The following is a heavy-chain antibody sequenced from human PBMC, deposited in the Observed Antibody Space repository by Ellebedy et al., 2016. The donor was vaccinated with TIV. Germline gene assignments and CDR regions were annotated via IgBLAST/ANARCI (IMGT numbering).Heavy chain of an antibody. Sequence: ASVKVSCXASGYTFTGYYMHWVRQAPGQGLEWMGWINPNSGGTNYAQKFQGRITMTRDTSISTAYMELSRLRSDDTAVYYCARVAAYGAFDIWGQGTMVTVSS. V-gene: IGHV1-2*02. D-gene: IGHD3-16*01. CDR1: GYTFTGYY. CDR3: ARVAAYGAFDI. J-gene: IGHJ3*02. CDR2: INPNSGGT.